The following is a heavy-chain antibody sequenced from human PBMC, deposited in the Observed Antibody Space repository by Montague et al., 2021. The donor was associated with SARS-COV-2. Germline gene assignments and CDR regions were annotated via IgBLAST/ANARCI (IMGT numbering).Heavy chain of an antibody. CDR3: ARGSPGIGMDV. D-gene: IGHD1-26*01. CDR1: GFTLTNYY. CDR2: IRQDGEER. J-gene: IGHJ6*02. V-gene: IGHV3-7*01. Sequence: SRRLSLSASGFTLTNYYMSWVRQAPGEGLEWVANIRQDGEERNHVASVRGRFTISRDNARNSLYLQMNSLRGDDTAVYYCARGSPGIGMDVWGQGTTVTVSS.